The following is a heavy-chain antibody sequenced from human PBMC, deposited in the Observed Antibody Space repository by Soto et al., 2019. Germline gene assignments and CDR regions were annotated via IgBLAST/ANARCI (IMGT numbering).Heavy chain of an antibody. V-gene: IGHV4-31*03. D-gene: IGHD3-22*01. Sequence: PSETLSLTCTVSGGSIRSGGYYWNWIRQHPGKGLECIGYIYYSGSTYYNPSLKSRVTISVDTSKNQFSLKLSSVTAADTAVYYCATNGGYYDTSGPKYFQHWGQGTLVTVS. CDR3: ATNGGYYDTSGPKYFQH. CDR1: GGSIRSGGYY. CDR2: IYYSGST. J-gene: IGHJ1*01.